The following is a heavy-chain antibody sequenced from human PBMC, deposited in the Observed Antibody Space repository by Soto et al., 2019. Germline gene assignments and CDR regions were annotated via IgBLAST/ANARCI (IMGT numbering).Heavy chain of an antibody. D-gene: IGHD6-6*01. CDR2: IIVLFGTA. V-gene: IGHV1-69*01. CDR3: ARTACESIRCSHYFNYGMDV. Sequence: QVQLVQSGAEVKKPGSSVKVSCKASGGSFSSYAITWVRQAPGQGLEWMGGIIVLFGTANYAQNFQGRVTITADEATSTAYMELSSLRSEDTAVYYCARTACESIRCSHYFNYGMDVWGQGTTVTVSS. CDR1: GGSFSSYA. J-gene: IGHJ6*02.